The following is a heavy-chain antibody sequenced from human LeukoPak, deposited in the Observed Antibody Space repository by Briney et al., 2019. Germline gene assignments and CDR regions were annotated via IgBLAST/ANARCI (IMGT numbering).Heavy chain of an antibody. D-gene: IGHD1-26*01. Sequence: PGGSLRLSCAASGFTFDDYGMSWVRQAPGKGLEWVSGINWNGGSTGYADSVKGRFTISIDNAKNSLYLQMNSLRAEDTALYYCARSPQQWELPDFDYWGQGTLVTVSS. V-gene: IGHV3-20*04. CDR3: ARSPQQWELPDFDY. J-gene: IGHJ4*02. CDR1: GFTFDDYG. CDR2: INWNGGST.